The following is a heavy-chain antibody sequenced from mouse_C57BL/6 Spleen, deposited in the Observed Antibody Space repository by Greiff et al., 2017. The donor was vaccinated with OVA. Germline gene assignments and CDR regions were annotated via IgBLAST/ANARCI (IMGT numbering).Heavy chain of an antibody. V-gene: IGHV5-9-1*02. Sequence: EVMLVESGEGLVKPGGSLKLSCAASGFTFSSYAMSWVRQTPEKRLEWVAYISSGGDYIYYADTVKGRFTISRDNARNTLYLQMSSLKSEDTAMYYCTREANYSNFPMDYWGQGTSVTVSS. J-gene: IGHJ4*01. CDR1: GFTFSSYA. CDR2: ISSGGDYI. CDR3: TREANYSNFPMDY. D-gene: IGHD2-5*01.